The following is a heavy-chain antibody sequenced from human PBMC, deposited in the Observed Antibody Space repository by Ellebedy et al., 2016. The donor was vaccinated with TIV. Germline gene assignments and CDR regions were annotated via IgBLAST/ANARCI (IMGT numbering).Heavy chain of an antibody. CDR1: EFAFSEYA. Sequence: GGSLRLXXTVSEFAFSEYAMNWVRQAPGKGLEWVSTISGSGDSTYYADSVKGRFTISRDNSNNTLYLQMNSLRADDTAVYYSAKMSPGSLYMDVWGKGTTVTVSS. J-gene: IGHJ6*03. CDR3: AKMSPGSLYMDV. D-gene: IGHD2-15*01. CDR2: ISGSGDST. V-gene: IGHV3-23*01.